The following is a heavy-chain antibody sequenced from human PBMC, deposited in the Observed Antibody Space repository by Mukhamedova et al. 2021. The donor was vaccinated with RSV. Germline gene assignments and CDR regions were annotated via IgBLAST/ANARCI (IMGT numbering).Heavy chain of an antibody. D-gene: IGHD1-1*01. CDR3: ARRRTTGTAGYMDV. J-gene: IGHJ6*03. Sequence: RLEWVANIKQDGSEKYYVDSVKGRFTISRDNAKNSLYVQMNSLRAEDTAVYYCARRRTTGTAGYMDVWGRGTTVTVSS. CDR2: IKQDGSEK. V-gene: IGHV3-7*01.